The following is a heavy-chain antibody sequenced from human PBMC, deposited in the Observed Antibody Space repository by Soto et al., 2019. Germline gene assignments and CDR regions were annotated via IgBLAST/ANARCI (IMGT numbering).Heavy chain of an antibody. J-gene: IGHJ6*02. Sequence: GASVKVSCKASGYTFTSYDINWVRQATGQGLEWMGWMNPNSGNTGYAQKFQGRVTMTRNTSISTAYMELSSLRSEDTAVYYCARGTYYDFWSGYSPPAYGMDVWGQGTTVTVS. CDR2: MNPNSGNT. V-gene: IGHV1-8*01. CDR3: ARGTYYDFWSGYSPPAYGMDV. D-gene: IGHD3-3*01. CDR1: GYTFTSYD.